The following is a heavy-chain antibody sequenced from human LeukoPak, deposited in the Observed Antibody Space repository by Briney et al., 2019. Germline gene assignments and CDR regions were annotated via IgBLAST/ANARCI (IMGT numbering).Heavy chain of an antibody. Sequence: GGSLRLSCAASGFTFSSYAMHWVRQAPGKGLEWVAVISYDGSNKYYADSVKGRFTISRDNSKNTLYLQMNSLRAEDTAVYYCARWILTGPPGVSENGMDVWGQGTTVTVSS. J-gene: IGHJ6*02. CDR2: ISYDGSNK. D-gene: IGHD3-9*01. CDR1: GFTFSSYA. V-gene: IGHV3-30*04. CDR3: ARWILTGPPGVSENGMDV.